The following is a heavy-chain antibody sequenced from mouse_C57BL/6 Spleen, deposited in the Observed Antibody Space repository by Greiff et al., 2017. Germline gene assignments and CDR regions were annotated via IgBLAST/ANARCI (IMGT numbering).Heavy chain of an antibody. CDR2: ISSAGDYI. CDR1: GFTFSSYA. D-gene: IGHD2-12*01. V-gene: IGHV5-9-1*02. J-gene: IGHJ4*01. CDR3: TREDCYDEDYYAMDD. Sequence: EVKLVEPGAGLVKPGGSLKLSCAASGFTFSSYAMSWVRQTPEKRLEWVAYISSAGDYIYYADTVKGRFTISRDNARNTLYLQMISLKSEDTAMDSWTREDCYDEDYYAMDDWGQGTSVTVSS.